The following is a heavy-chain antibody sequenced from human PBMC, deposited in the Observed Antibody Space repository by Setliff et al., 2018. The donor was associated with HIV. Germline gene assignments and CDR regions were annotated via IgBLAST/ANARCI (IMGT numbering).Heavy chain of an antibody. V-gene: IGHV1-2*02. D-gene: IGHD5-18*01. CDR3: ARTLPQYTNLFDY. CDR2: INPNNGDT. J-gene: IGHJ4*02. CDR1: GYTFTGYY. Sequence: ASVKVSCKTSGYTFTGYYVHWVRQAPGQGLEWMGWINPNNGDTNYAQKFQGRVTMTRDTSISNAYMELSRLRADDTVVYDCARTLPQYTNLFDYWGQGTLVTVS.